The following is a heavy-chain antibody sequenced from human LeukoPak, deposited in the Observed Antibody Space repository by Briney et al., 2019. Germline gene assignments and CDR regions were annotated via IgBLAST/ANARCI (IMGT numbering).Heavy chain of an antibody. V-gene: IGHV1-46*01. CDR1: GGTFSSYA. D-gene: IGHD6-13*01. CDR2: INPSGGST. CDR3: ARDGNAQQLVLYNWFDP. Sequence: ASVKVSCKASGGTFSSYAISWVRQAPGQGLEWMGIINPSGGSTSYAQRFQGRVSMTRDTSTSTVYMELSSLRSEDTAVYYCARDGNAQQLVLYNWFDPWGQGTLVTVSS. J-gene: IGHJ5*02.